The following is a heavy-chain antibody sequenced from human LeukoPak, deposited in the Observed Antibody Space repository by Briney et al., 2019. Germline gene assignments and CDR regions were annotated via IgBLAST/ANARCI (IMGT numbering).Heavy chain of an antibody. CDR2: ISAYNGNT. J-gene: IGHJ4*02. CDR3: ARILGYYYDSSGYYFDY. D-gene: IGHD3-22*01. V-gene: IGHV1-18*01. CDR1: GYTFTSYG. Sequence: ASVKVSCRASGYTFTSYGISWVRQAPGQGLEWMGWISAYNGNTNYAQKLQGRVTMTTDTSTSTAYMELRSLRSDDTAVYYCARILGYYYDSSGYYFDYWGQGTLVTVSS.